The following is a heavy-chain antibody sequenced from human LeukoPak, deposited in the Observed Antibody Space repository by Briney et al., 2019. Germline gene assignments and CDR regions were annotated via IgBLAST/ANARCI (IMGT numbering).Heavy chain of an antibody. V-gene: IGHV4-59*01. D-gene: IGHD6-19*01. CDR3: ARAAVAGTTIGYYYMDV. CDR1: GGSISSYY. CDR2: IYYSGST. Sequence: SETLSLTCTVSGGSISSYYWSWIRQPPGKGLEWIGYIYYSGSTNYNPSLKSRVTISVDTSKNQFSLKLSSVTAADTAVYYCARAAVAGTTIGYYYMDVRGKGTTVTVSS. J-gene: IGHJ6*03.